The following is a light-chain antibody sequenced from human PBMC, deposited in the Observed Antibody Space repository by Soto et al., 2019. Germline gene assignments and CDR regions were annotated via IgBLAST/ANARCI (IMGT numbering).Light chain of an antibody. Sequence: QLTQSPSSLSASVGDRVNLTCRASQSINIYVNWYQQKPGKAPTILIYAASSLQSGVPSRFRGGRARTYVTHTSSSLQTEDLANYYCQQSYRSPYTFGQGTKQEI. J-gene: IGKJ2*01. CDR3: QQSYRSPYT. V-gene: IGKV1-39*01. CDR2: AAS. CDR1: QSINIY.